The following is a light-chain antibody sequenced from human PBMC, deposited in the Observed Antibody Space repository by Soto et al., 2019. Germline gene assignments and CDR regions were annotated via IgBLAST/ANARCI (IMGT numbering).Light chain of an antibody. V-gene: IGKV3-11*01. Sequence: EIVLTQSPATLSLSPGERATLSCRASQSVSSYLAWYQQKPGQAPRLLIYDASNRASDIPARFSGSGSGTDFTLTISRLEPEYVAVYYCQQRSNWPTITFGQGTRLEIK. CDR1: QSVSSY. CDR3: QQRSNWPTIT. J-gene: IGKJ5*01. CDR2: DAS.